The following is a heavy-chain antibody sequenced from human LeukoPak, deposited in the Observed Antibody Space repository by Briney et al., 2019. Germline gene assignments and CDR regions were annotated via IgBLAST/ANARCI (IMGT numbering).Heavy chain of an antibody. D-gene: IGHD5-18*01. Sequence: SETLSLTCTVSGSSISSGDYYWSWMRQPPGKGLEWIGYIYYSGSTYYNPSLKSRVTISVDKSKNQFSLKLSSVTAADTAMYYCAREQGLQLNWGQGTLVTVSS. J-gene: IGHJ4*02. V-gene: IGHV4-30-4*08. CDR3: AREQGLQLN. CDR1: GSSISSGDYY. CDR2: IYYSGST.